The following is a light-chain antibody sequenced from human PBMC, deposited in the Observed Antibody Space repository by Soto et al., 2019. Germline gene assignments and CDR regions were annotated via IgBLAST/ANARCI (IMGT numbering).Light chain of an antibody. V-gene: IGLV2-14*01. J-gene: IGLJ1*01. Sequence: QSALTQPASVSGSPGQWITISCTGTSSDVGGYKYVSWYQQHPGKAPKLMIYDVSNRPSGVSNRFSGSKSGNTASLTISGLQAEDEADYYCSSYTSSSTYVFGPGTKLTVL. CDR1: SSDVGGYKY. CDR2: DVS. CDR3: SSYTSSSTYV.